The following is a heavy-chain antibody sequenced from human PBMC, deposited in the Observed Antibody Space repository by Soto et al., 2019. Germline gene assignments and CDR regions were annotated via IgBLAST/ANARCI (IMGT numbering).Heavy chain of an antibody. V-gene: IGHV3-53*01. D-gene: IGHD2-21*02. CDR1: GFTVGSSY. CDR2: IESGGTA. CDR3: AKDLGPLKLLNYVFYGLDV. Sequence: LRLSCNASGFTVGSSYMSWVRQAPGMGLEWVAVIESGGTAHYADSVKGRFTISRDNPNNIIYLQLHTLRAEDTAVYYCAKDLGPLKLLNYVFYGLDVWGQGTTVTVSS. J-gene: IGHJ6*02.